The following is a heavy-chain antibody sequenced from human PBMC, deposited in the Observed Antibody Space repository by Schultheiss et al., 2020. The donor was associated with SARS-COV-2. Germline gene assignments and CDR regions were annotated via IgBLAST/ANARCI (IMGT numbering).Heavy chain of an antibody. CDR3: AREGGNPTVIVPATKLDY. V-gene: IGHV3-11*01. Sequence: GGSLRLSCAASGFTFSDYYMSWIRQAPGKGLEWVSYISSSGSTIYYADSVKGRFTISRDNAKNSLYLQMNSLRAEDTALYYCAREGGNPTVIVPATKLDYWGQGTLVTVSS. D-gene: IGHD2-2*01. CDR1: GFTFSDYY. CDR2: ISSSGSTI. J-gene: IGHJ4*02.